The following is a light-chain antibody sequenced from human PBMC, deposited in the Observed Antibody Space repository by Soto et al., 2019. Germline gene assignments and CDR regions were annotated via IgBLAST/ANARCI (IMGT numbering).Light chain of an antibody. CDR1: STDVGGYNY. CDR3: GSYTSTDTPFV. V-gene: IGLV2-14*01. CDR2: EVN. J-gene: IGLJ1*01. Sequence: QSVLTQPSSVSGSPGQSITISCTGTSTDVGGYNYVSWYQHHPGKGPKLIIYEVNNRPSGVSDRFSGSKSGNKASLTISNLEAEDESDYYCGSYTSTDTPFVSGTETKVTVL.